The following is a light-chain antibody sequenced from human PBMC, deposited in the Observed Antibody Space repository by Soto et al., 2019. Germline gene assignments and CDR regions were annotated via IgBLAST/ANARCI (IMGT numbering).Light chain of an antibody. CDR2: DVN. V-gene: IGLV2-11*01. J-gene: IGLJ2*01. CDR3: CSYTSSSTLV. CDR1: SGDVGAYNY. Sequence: QSALTQPRSVSGSPGQSVTISCTGTSGDVGAYNYISWYQQHPGKAPKFLIYDVNKRPSGVPDRFFGSKSGNTASLTISGLQPEDEADYYCCSYTSSSTLVFGGGTKLTVL.